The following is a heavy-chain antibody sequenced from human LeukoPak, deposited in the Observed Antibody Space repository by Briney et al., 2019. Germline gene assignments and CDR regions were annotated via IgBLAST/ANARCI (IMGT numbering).Heavy chain of an antibody. CDR3: ATQQGGNPAY. Sequence: GGSLRLSCAASGLTFSSHWMHWVRQAPGKGLVWVSRITNDGSSTTYADSVKGRFTISRDNAKNMLYLQVNSLRAEDTAVYYYATQQGGNPAYWGQGTLVTVSS. D-gene: IGHD1-14*01. CDR1: GLTFSSHW. V-gene: IGHV3-74*01. CDR2: ITNDGSST. J-gene: IGHJ4*02.